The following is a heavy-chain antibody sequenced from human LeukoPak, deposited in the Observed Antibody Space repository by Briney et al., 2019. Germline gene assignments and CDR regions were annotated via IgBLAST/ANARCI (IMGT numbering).Heavy chain of an antibody. D-gene: IGHD3-10*01. CDR3: ARHIEYYYGSGSYFDY. V-gene: IGHV5-51*01. J-gene: IGHJ4*02. Sequence: GESLKISCKGSGYSFTSYWIGWVRQMPGKGLEWMGIIYPGDSDTRYSPSFQGQVTISADKSISTAYLQWSSLKASGTAMYYCARHIEYYYGSGSYFDYWGQGTLVTVSS. CDR2: IYPGDSDT. CDR1: GYSFTSYW.